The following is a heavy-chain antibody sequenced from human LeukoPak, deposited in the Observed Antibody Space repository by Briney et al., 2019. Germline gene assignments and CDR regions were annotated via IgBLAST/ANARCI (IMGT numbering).Heavy chain of an antibody. CDR2: INHSGST. Sequence: PSETLSLTCAVYGGSFSGYYWSWIRRPPGKGLEWIGEINHSGSTNYNPSLKSRVTISVDTSKNQFSLKLSSVTAADTAVYYCARDANHSPADYWGQGTLDTVSS. CDR1: GGSFSGYY. CDR3: ARDANHSPADY. V-gene: IGHV4-34*01. D-gene: IGHD1-14*01. J-gene: IGHJ4*02.